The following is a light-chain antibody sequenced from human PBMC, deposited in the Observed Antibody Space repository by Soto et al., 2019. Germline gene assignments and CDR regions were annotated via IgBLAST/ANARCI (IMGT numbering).Light chain of an antibody. Sequence: QSVLTQPASVSGSAGQSITISCTGTSSDVGGYNFVSWYQQHPGKAPKLMIYEVSNRPSGVSNRFSGSKSGNTASLTISGLQPEDDADYYCSSYSTTTTPQWVFGGGTQLTVL. V-gene: IGLV2-14*01. CDR3: SSYSTTTTPQWV. CDR1: SSDVGGYNF. CDR2: EVS. J-gene: IGLJ3*02.